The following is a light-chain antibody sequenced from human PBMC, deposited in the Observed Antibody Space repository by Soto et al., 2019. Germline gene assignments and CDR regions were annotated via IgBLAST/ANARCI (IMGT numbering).Light chain of an antibody. J-gene: IGLJ1*01. CDR3: SSYISSSTPYV. CDR1: SSDIGGYNF. V-gene: IGLV2-14*03. Sequence: QSALTQPASVSGSPGQSITISCTGTSSDIGGYNFVSWYQHHPGKAPRLMIFGVSDRPSGVSDRFSGSKSGNTASLTISGLQAEDDADYYCSSYISSSTPYVFGTWTKLTVL. CDR2: GVS.